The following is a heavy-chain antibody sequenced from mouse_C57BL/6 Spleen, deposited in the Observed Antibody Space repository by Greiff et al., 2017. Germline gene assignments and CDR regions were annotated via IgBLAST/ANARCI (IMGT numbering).Heavy chain of an antibody. CDR2: IDPANGNT. D-gene: IGHD2-10*02. V-gene: IGHV14-3*01. CDR3: AGYGITRGFWYFDV. CDR1: GFNIKNTY. J-gene: IGHJ1*03. Sequence: EVKLMESVAELVRPGASVKLSCTASGFNIKNTYMHWVKQRPEQGLEWIGRIDPANGNTKYAPKFPGKATITADTSSNTAYLQLSSLTSEDTAIYYCAGYGITRGFWYFDVWGTGTTVTVSS.